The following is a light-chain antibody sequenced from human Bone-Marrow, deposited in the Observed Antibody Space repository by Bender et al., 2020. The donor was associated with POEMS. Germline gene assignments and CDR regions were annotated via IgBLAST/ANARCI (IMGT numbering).Light chain of an antibody. CDR2: EAT. V-gene: IGLV2-23*01. Sequence: QSALTQPASVSGSPGQSITISCTGSSSDVGKYNLVSWYQQSPGKAPKLMIYEATQRPAGVSDRFSGFKSGNTASLTISEIQSEDEAEYYCCSYVKRNSWVFGGGTKLTVL. J-gene: IGLJ3*02. CDR1: SSDVGKYNL. CDR3: CSYVKRNSWV.